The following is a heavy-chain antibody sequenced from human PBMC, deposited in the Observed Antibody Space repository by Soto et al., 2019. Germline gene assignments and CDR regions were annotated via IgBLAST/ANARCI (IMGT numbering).Heavy chain of an antibody. CDR2: ISPMVGIA. Sequence: QVQLVQSGAEVKKPGSSVRVSCKASGGTFSTYIISWVRQAPGQGLEGMGRISPMVGIAIYAQKFQGRIAITADKSTSIAYLEVTSLRNEDTAVYYCARLASGSYDYWGQGTLITVSS. CDR3: ARLASGSYDY. J-gene: IGHJ4*02. CDR1: GGTFSTYI. V-gene: IGHV1-69*02. D-gene: IGHD1-26*01.